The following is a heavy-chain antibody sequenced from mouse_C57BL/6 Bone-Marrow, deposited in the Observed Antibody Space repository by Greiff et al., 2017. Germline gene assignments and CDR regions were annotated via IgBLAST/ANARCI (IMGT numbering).Heavy chain of an antibody. CDR1: GFSLTSYD. J-gene: IGHJ3*01. D-gene: IGHD2-4*01. Sequence: QVQLQQSGPGLVQPSQSLSITCTVSGFSLTSYDVHWVRQSPGKGLEWLGVIWSGGSTDYNAAFISRLSISKDNSKSQVFFKMNSLQADDTAIYYCAREEAYYDEDWFAYWGQGTLVTVSA. V-gene: IGHV2-2*01. CDR3: AREEAYYDEDWFAY. CDR2: IWSGGST.